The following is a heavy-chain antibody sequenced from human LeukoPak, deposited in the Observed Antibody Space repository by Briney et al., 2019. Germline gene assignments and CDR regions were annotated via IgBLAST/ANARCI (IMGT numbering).Heavy chain of an antibody. Sequence: SQTLSLTCTVSGGSISSGRYWRSWIRQHPGKGLEWIGYVYNSGSTYYSPSLRSRLSMSVDTSKNQFSLNLRSVTAADTAVYYCARGQSLGGYNYDSWGQGTLVTVSS. CDR1: GGSISSGRYW. CDR2: VYNSGST. J-gene: IGHJ5*02. V-gene: IGHV4-31*03. D-gene: IGHD5-24*01. CDR3: ARGQSLGGYNYDS.